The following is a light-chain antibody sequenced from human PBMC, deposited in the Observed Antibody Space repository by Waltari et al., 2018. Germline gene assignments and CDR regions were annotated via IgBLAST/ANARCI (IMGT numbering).Light chain of an antibody. V-gene: IGLV2-14*01. CDR2: EVT. CDR1: TSDFGAFDY. CDR3: SSYRVTTHVL. J-gene: IGLJ2*01. Sequence: QSALTQPASVSGSPGQSITISCTGSTSDFGAFDYVSWYQQPPGRAPKLIISEVTNRPTGVSNRFSGSKSGITASLTISGLQPEDEAHYYCSSYRVTTHVLFGGGTKVTVL.